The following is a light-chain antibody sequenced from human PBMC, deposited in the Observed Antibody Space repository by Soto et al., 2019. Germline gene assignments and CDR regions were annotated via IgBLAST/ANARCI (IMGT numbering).Light chain of an antibody. Sequence: EIVLTQSPATLSLSPGERATLSCRASQSVSSYLAWYQQKPGQAPRLLIYDASNRATGIPARFSGSGSGKDCTRTISSLEPEDFAVYDCQQRSNWLTFGGGTKVEIK. CDR3: QQRSNWLT. CDR2: DAS. CDR1: QSVSSY. J-gene: IGKJ4*01. V-gene: IGKV3-11*01.